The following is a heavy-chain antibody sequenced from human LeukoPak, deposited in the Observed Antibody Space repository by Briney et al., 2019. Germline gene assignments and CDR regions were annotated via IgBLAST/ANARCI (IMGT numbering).Heavy chain of an antibody. Sequence: ASVKVSCKASGYTFTSYGISWVRQAPGQGLEWMGWISAYNGNTNYAQKLQGRVTMTTDTSTSTAYMELRSLRSDDTAVYYCARVGYSRSNYYYYYMDVWGKGTTVTVSS. CDR1: GYTFTSYG. CDR3: ARVGYSRSNYYYYYMDV. J-gene: IGHJ6*03. CDR2: ISAYNGNT. V-gene: IGHV1-18*01. D-gene: IGHD6-13*01.